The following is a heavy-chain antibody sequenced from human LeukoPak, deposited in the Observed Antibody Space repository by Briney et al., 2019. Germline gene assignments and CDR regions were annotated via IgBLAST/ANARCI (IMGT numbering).Heavy chain of an antibody. J-gene: IGHJ3*02. CDR1: GFAFSTYD. CDR2: IGIAGDT. D-gene: IGHD5-12*01. V-gene: IGHV3-13*04. Sequence: GGSLRLSCAASGFAFSTYDMHWVRQPTGKGLEWVSAIGIAGDTYYPGPVKGRFTISRENAKNSLYRQMNSLRAGDTAVYYCARGYVHAFDIWGQGTMVTVSS. CDR3: ARGYVHAFDI.